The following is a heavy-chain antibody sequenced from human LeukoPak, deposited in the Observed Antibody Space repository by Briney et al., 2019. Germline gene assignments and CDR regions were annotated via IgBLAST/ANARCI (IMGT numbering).Heavy chain of an antibody. CDR1: GGSISSFS. Sequence: SETLSLTCTVSGGSISSFSWNWIRQTAGKGPEWIGRIFSSGGTNYNPSLNGRVTLSVDTSKNQLSLVLKSVTAADTAVYYWASGLFGSSSWSESGYFASWGLGTLVTVSS. V-gene: IGHV4-4*07. CDR2: IFSSGGT. J-gene: IGHJ4*02. CDR3: ASGLFGSSSWSESGYFAS. D-gene: IGHD6-13*01.